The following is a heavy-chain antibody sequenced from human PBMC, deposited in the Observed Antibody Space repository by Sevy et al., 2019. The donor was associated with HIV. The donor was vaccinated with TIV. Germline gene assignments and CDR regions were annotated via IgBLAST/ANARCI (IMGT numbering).Heavy chain of an antibody. CDR1: GFTFSTYS. CDR2: ISSSSSTI. V-gene: IGHV3-48*01. CDR3: ARVPSTGRYGMDV. Sequence: GGSLRLSCAASGFTFSTYSMNWVRQAPGKGLEWVSYISSSSSTIYYADSVRGRFTISRDNAKNSLYLQMNSLRADDTAVYHCARVPSTGRYGMDVWGQGTTVTVSS. J-gene: IGHJ6*02. D-gene: IGHD3-10*01.